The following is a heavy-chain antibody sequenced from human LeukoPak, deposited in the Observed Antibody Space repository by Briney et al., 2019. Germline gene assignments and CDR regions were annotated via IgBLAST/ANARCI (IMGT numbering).Heavy chain of an antibody. CDR1: GYTFTGYY. V-gene: IGHV1-2*02. CDR2: IKADSGDT. J-gene: IGHJ3*02. D-gene: IGHD3-22*01. Sequence: GASVKVSCKASGYTFTGYYMHWVRQAPGQGLEWMGWIKADSGDTNYAQRFQGRVTMTRDTSISTVYMDLSRLRSDDTAVYHCATSGYPYNAFDIWGQGTMVTVSS. CDR3: ATSGYPYNAFDI.